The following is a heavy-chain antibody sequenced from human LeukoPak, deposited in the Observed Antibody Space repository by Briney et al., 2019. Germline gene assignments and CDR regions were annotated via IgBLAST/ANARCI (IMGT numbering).Heavy chain of an antibody. CDR3: ARGMYDSSGYYATTADY. CDR1: GFTFSSYS. Sequence: PGGSLRLSCAASGFTFSSYSMNWVRQAPGKGLEWVSSISSSSSYIYYADSVKGRFTISRDNAKNSLYLQMNSLRAEDTAVYYCARGMYDSSGYYATTADYWGQGTLVTVSS. J-gene: IGHJ4*02. D-gene: IGHD3-22*01. V-gene: IGHV3-21*01. CDR2: ISSSSSYI.